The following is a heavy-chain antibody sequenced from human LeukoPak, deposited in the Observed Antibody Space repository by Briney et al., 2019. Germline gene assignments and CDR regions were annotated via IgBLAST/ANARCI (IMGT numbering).Heavy chain of an antibody. J-gene: IGHJ4*02. CDR2: INPNSGGT. Sequence: ASVKVSCKASGYTFTSYYMHWVRQAPGQGGEWRGWINPNSGGTNYAQKLQGRGTMTRDTSISTAYMERSRLRSDDTGVYYCARDRGYSYGLFDYWGQGTLVTVSS. D-gene: IGHD5-18*01. CDR3: ARDRGYSYGLFDY. CDR1: GYTFTSYY. V-gene: IGHV1-2*02.